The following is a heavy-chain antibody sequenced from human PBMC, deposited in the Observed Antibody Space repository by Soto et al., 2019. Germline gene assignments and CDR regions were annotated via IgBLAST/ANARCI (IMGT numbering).Heavy chain of an antibody. J-gene: IGHJ4*02. CDR1: GGSINSYY. V-gene: IGHV4-59*08. Sequence: SETLSLTCTVSGGSINSYYWSWIRQPPGKGLEWIGYIYYSGSTSDNPSLKSRVTISLDTSKNQFSLKLSSVTDADTAVYYCASGYFRHYFEYCGQGTLVTVSS. CDR2: IYYSGST. CDR3: ASGYFRHYFEY. D-gene: IGHD3-22*01.